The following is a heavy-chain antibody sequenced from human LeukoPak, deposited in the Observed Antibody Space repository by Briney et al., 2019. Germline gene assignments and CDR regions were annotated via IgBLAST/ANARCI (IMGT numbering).Heavy chain of an antibody. V-gene: IGHV4-39*01. D-gene: IGHD5-12*01. CDR3: VRHDGRGGATMGALDS. J-gene: IGHJ4*02. Sequence: SETPSLTCTVSTDSISSSSHHWGWIRQSPGKGLEWIGSIYYGRTTYYNPSLNSRVAISVVTSKNQFSLQLNSVTAADTAVYYCVRHDGRGGATMGALDSWGQGSLVTVSS. CDR2: IYYGRTT. CDR1: TDSISSSSHH.